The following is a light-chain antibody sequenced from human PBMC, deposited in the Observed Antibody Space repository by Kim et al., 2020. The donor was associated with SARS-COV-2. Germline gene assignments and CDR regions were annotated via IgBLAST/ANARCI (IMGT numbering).Light chain of an antibody. Sequence: SSELTQDPAVSAALGQTVRITCQGDSLKTYYATWYQQKPGQAPVRVIFGKNNRPSGIPHRFSGSNSGNTASLTITGAQAEDEADYYCDSWDSSGNHNVVFGGGTQLTVL. V-gene: IGLV3-19*02. J-gene: IGLJ2*01. CDR3: DSWDSSGNHNVV. CDR1: SLKTYY. CDR2: GKN.